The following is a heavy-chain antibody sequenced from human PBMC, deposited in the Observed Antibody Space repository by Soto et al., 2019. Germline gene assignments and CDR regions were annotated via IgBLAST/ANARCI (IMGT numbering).Heavy chain of an antibody. V-gene: IGHV3-48*03. CDR2: IGTSGKTI. Sequence: PGGSLRLSCAVSGFTFSSYEMNWVRQAPGKGLEWVSYIGTSGKTIYYADSVRGRFTISRDNAKNSLYLQMNSLKASDTAMYYCARLRGPQQHPESDYYYGMDVWGQGTTVTVSS. D-gene: IGHD6-13*01. CDR1: GFTFSSYE. J-gene: IGHJ6*02. CDR3: ARLRGPQQHPESDYYYGMDV.